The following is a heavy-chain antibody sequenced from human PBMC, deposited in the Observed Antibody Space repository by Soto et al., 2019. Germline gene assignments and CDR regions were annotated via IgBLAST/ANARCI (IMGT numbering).Heavy chain of an antibody. V-gene: IGHV3-74*01. J-gene: IGHJ4*02. CDR2: INSDGSST. D-gene: IGHD3-22*01. Sequence: EVQLVESGGGLVQPGGSLRLSCAASGVTFSSYWMHWVRQAPGKGLVWVSRINSDGSSTNYADSVKGRFTISRDNAKNTLYLQMNSLRAEDTAVYYCERVGYDSSGTLYFDYWGQGTLVTVSS. CDR3: ERVGYDSSGTLYFDY. CDR1: GVTFSSYW.